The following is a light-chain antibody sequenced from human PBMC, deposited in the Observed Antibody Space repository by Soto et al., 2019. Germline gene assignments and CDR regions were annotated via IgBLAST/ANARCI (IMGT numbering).Light chain of an antibody. CDR1: SSSIGSHT. CDR2: NNN. Sequence: QSVVTQPPSSSGAPGERGPISFSGSSSSIGSHTINWYQQLPGTAPKLLIYNNNQRPSGVPDRFSGSKSGTSASLAISGLQSEDEADYYCAAWDDILNGSYVFGTGTKVTVL. J-gene: IGLJ1*01. CDR3: AAWDDILNGSYV. V-gene: IGLV1-44*01.